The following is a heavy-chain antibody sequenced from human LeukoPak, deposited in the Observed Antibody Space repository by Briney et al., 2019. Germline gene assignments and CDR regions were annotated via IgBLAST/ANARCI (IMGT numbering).Heavy chain of an antibody. J-gene: IGHJ4*02. CDR3: AADADFWSGYCSDY. D-gene: IGHD3-3*01. CDR1: GFTFTSSA. Sequence: SVKVSCKASGFTFTSSAVQWVRQARGQRLEWIGWIVVGSGNTNYAQKFQERVTITRDMSTSTAYMELSSLRSEDTAVYYCAADADFWSGYCSDYWGQGTLVTVSS. CDR2: IVVGSGNT. V-gene: IGHV1-58*01.